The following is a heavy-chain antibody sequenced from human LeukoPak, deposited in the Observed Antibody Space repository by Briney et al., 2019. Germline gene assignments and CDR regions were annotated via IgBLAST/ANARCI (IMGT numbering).Heavy chain of an antibody. CDR2: IRYDGSNK. Sequence: PGGSLRLSCAASGFTFSSYGMHWVRQAPGKGLEWVAFIRYDGSNKYYADSVKGRFTISRDNSKNTLYLQMNSLRAEDTAVYYCAKDKEYSSSWYTSMDVWGQGTTVTVSS. V-gene: IGHV3-30*02. J-gene: IGHJ6*02. D-gene: IGHD6-13*01. CDR1: GFTFSSYG. CDR3: AKDKEYSSSWYTSMDV.